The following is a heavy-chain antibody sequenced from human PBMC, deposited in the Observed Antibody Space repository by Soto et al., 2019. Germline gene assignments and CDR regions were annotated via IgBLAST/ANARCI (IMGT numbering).Heavy chain of an antibody. Sequence: ASVKVSCKASGYTFTSYSIHWVRQAPGQRLEWMGWINAGNGNRKYSQKLQGRVTITRDTSASTAYMELSSLRSEDTAVYFCTCDRWTVVVAGTRASYWFDPWGQGSLVTVSS. J-gene: IGHJ5*02. D-gene: IGHD2-15*01. CDR2: INAGNGNR. V-gene: IGHV1-3*01. CDR1: GYTFTSYS. CDR3: TCDRWTVVVAGTRASYWFDP.